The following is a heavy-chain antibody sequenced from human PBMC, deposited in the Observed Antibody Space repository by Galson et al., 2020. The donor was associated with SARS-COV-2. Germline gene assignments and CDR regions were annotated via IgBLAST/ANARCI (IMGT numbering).Heavy chain of an antibody. CDR2: IKGDGSSA. CDR1: GFIFSDYW. CDR3: ARMGEGGGSWYGY. Sequence: GGSLRLSCAASGFIFSDYWMHWVRQAPGKGLVWVSRIKGDGSSASHADSVKGRFTISRDNAKNTLYLQMNSLRDEDTAVYYCARMGEGGGSWYGYWGQGTLVTVSS. V-gene: IGHV3-74*01. D-gene: IGHD6-13*01. J-gene: IGHJ4*02.